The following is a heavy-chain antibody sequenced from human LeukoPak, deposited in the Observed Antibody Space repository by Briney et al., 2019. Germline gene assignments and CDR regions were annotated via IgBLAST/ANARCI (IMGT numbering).Heavy chain of an antibody. CDR3: AKESFISGSYYFDY. Sequence: GGSLRLSCAASGFTFSSYWMSWVRQAPGKGLEWVANIKQDGSEKYYVDSVKGRFTISRDNAKNSLYLQMNSLRAEDTAVYYCAKESFISGSYYFDYWGQGTLVTVSS. D-gene: IGHD1-26*01. V-gene: IGHV3-7*01. CDR1: GFTFSSYW. J-gene: IGHJ4*02. CDR2: IKQDGSEK.